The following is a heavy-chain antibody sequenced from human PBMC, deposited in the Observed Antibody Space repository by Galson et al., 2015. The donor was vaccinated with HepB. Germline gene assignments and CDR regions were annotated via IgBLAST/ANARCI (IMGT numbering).Heavy chain of an antibody. D-gene: IGHD1-26*01. CDR1: GYTFTGYY. CDR2: INPNSGGT. CDR3: ARDLGVTTAFHI. V-gene: IGHV1-2*06. J-gene: IGHJ3*02. Sequence: SVKVSCKASGYTFTGYYMHWVRQAPGQGLEWMGRINPNSGGTNYAQKFQDRVTMTRDTSITTAYMELSNLRSDDTAVYYCARDLGVTTAFHIWGQGTMVTVSS.